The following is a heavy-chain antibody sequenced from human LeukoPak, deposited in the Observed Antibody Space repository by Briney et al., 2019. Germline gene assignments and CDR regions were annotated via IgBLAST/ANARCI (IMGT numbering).Heavy chain of an antibody. CDR3: ARDSSGTLDY. J-gene: IGHJ4*02. CDR2: INWNGGST. V-gene: IGHV3-20*01. CDR1: GFTFSSYW. Sequence: GGSPRLSCAASGFTFSSYWMSWVRQAPGKGLEWVSGINWNGGSTGYADSVKGRFTISRDNAKNSLYLQMNSLRAEDTALYHCARDSSGTLDYWGQGTLVTVSS. D-gene: IGHD6-19*01.